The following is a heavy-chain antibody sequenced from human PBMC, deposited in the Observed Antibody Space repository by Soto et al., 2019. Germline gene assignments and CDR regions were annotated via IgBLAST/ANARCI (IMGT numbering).Heavy chain of an antibody. CDR2: TYYRSKNYN. CDR3: GRGTNPAGYFDY. D-gene: IGHD1-7*01. V-gene: IGHV6-1*01. Sequence: SQTLSLTCAISGDSVSSNSAAWNWIRQSPSRGLEWLGRTYYRSKNYNDYSVSVKSRITIIPDTSKNQFSLQLNSVTPEDTAVQYYGRGTNPAGYFDYWGQGTLVTVSS. J-gene: IGHJ4*02. CDR1: GDSVSSNSAA.